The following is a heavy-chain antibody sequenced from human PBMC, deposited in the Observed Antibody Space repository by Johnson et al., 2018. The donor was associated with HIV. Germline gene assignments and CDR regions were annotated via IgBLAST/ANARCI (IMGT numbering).Heavy chain of an antibody. CDR2: IRYDGKDK. J-gene: IGHJ3*02. CDR3: AKSSSATYYGDAFDM. CDR1: GFTFSTYG. V-gene: IGHV3-30*02. D-gene: IGHD3-10*01. Sequence: QVQLVESGGGVVQPGGSLRLSCAAPGFTFSTYGIHWVRQAPGKGLEWVSFIRYDGKDKYYADFVKGRFTISRDNSKKTLSLQMNSLRPEDTAVYYCAKSSSATYYGDAFDMWGQGTMVTVSS.